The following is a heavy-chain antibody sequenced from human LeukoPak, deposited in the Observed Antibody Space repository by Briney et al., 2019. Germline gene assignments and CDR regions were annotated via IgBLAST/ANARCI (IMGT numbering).Heavy chain of an antibody. CDR2: ISYDESKI. J-gene: IGHJ1*01. Sequence: QTGGXLRLSCTGSXFXFXXXAMQXXRQAPXXXXXXXAFISYDESKIYYADSVKGRFTISRDLSTNTLYLQMNSLTTEDTAMYFCARRPVAAEYFQHWGQGTLVTVSS. CDR1: XFXFXXXA. V-gene: IGHV3-30*03. CDR3: ARRPVAAEYFQH. D-gene: IGHD6-25*01.